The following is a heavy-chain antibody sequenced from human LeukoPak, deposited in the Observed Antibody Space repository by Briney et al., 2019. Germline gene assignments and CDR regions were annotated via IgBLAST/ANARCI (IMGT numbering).Heavy chain of an antibody. V-gene: IGHV1-69*04. J-gene: IGHJ4*02. CDR1: GGTFGSYA. CDR2: IIPILGIA. D-gene: IGHD5-24*01. CDR3: ARDREEDGYNYY. Sequence: GASVKVSCKASGGTFGSYAISWVRQAPGQGLEWMGRIIPILGIANYAQKFQGRVTITADKSTSTAYMELSSLRSEDTAVYYCARDREEDGYNYYWGQGTLVTVSS.